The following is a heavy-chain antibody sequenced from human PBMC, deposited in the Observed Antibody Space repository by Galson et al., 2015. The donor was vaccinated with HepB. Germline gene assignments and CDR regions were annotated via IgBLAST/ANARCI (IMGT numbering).Heavy chain of an antibody. CDR2: INPSGGST. CDR3: AGDYYGSGSSFYGMDV. CDR1: GYTFTSYY. V-gene: IGHV1-46*03. D-gene: IGHD3-10*01. Sequence: SVKVSCKASGYTFTSYYMHWVRQAPGQGLEWMGIINPSGGSTSYAQKFQGRVTMTRDTSTSTVYMELSSLRSEDTAVYYCAGDYYGSGSSFYGMDVWGQGTTVTVSS. J-gene: IGHJ6*02.